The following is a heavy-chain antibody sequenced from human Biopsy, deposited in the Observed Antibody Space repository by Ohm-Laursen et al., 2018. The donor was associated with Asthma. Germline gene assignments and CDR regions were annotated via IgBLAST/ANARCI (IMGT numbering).Heavy chain of an antibody. V-gene: IGHV4-39*01. Sequence: PSQTLSLTCMVSGGSMTPTSHYWDWIRQAPGKGLEWIGYISYGGKTSYNPSLKNRVTIPRDPSKNQFSLRLTSVTAADTAVYFCARRITIFGVVQKDHGMDAWGQGTTVIVSS. CDR2: ISYGGKT. CDR1: GGSMTPTSHY. J-gene: IGHJ6*02. D-gene: IGHD3-3*01. CDR3: ARRITIFGVVQKDHGMDA.